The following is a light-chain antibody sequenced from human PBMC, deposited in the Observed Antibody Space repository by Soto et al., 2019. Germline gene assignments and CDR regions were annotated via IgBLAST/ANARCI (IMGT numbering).Light chain of an antibody. J-gene: IGLJ3*02. CDR1: SGSIDSNY. CDR3: QSYDSSTSWV. Sequence: NFMLTQPHSVSESPGKTVTISCTGSSGSIDSNYVQWYQQRPGSAPTTVIYEDNQRPSGVPDRFSGSIDSSSNSASFTISGLKTEDEADYYCQSYDSSTSWVFGGGTKLTVL. V-gene: IGLV6-57*02. CDR2: EDN.